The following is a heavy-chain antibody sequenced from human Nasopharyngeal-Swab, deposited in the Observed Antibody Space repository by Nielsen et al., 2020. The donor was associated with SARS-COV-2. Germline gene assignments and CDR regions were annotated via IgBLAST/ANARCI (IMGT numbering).Heavy chain of an antibody. V-gene: IGHV3-9*01. D-gene: IGHD3-22*01. Sequence: GGSPRLSCAASGFTFSSYGMHWVRQAPGKGLEWVSGISWNSGSIGYADSVKGRFTISRDNAKNSLYLQMNSLRAEDTALYYCAKIGTGSSGYRYFDYWGQGTLVTVSS. J-gene: IGHJ4*02. CDR2: ISWNSGSI. CDR3: AKIGTGSSGYRYFDY. CDR1: GFTFSSYG.